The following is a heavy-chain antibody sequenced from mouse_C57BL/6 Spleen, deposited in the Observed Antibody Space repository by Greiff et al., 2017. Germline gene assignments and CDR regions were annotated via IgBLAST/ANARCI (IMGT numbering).Heavy chain of an antibody. V-gene: IGHV2-2*01. CDR3: ASMVTGSFAY. CDR2: IWSGGST. CDR1: GFSLTSYG. Sequence: VQRVESGPGLVQPSQSLSITCTVSGFSLTSYGVHWVRQSPGKGLEWLGVIWSGGSTDYNAAFISRLSISKDNSKSQVFFKMNSLQADDTAIYYCASMVTGSFAYWGQGTLVTVSA. J-gene: IGHJ3*01. D-gene: IGHD2-2*01.